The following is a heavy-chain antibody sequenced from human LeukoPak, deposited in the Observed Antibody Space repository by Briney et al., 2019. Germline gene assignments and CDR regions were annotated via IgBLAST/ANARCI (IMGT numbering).Heavy chain of an antibody. CDR2: IIPIFGTA. CDR3: AGPSRGGINWYFDL. D-gene: IGHD3-16*01. V-gene: IGHV1-69*13. CDR1: GGTFSSYA. J-gene: IGHJ2*01. Sequence: PVKVSCKASGGTFSSYAISWVRQAPGQGLEWMGGIIPIFGTANYAQKFQGRVTITADESTSTAYMELSSLRSEDTAVYYCAGPSRGGINWYFDLWGRGTLVTVSS.